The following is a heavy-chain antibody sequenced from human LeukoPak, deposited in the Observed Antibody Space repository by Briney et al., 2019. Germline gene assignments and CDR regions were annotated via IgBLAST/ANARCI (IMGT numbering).Heavy chain of an antibody. J-gene: IGHJ4*02. CDR1: GFMFSNYG. V-gene: IGHV3-7*01. CDR2: IKQDGSEK. D-gene: IGHD4/OR15-4a*01. CDR3: ARGRWLGY. Sequence: GGSLRLSCVASGFMFSNYGMNWVRQAPGKGLEWVANIKQDGSEKYYVDSVKGRFTISRDNAKNSLYLQMNSLRAEDTAVYYCARGRWLGYWGQGTLVTVSS.